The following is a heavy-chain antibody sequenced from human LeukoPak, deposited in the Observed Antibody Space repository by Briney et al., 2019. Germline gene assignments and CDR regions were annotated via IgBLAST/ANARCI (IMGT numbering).Heavy chain of an antibody. Sequence: SETLSLTCAVYGGSFSGYYWSWIRQPPGKGLEWIGEINHSGSTNYNPSLKSRVTISVDTSKNQFSLNLSSVTAADTAVYYCARAPPRGSYYRGYFDYWGQGTLVTVSS. CDR3: ARAPPRGSYYRGYFDY. D-gene: IGHD3-10*01. CDR1: GGSFSGYY. CDR2: INHSGST. J-gene: IGHJ4*02. V-gene: IGHV4-34*01.